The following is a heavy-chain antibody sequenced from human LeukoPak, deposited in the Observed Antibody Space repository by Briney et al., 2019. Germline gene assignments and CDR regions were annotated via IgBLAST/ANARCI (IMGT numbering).Heavy chain of an antibody. Sequence: GESLKISCKGSGYTFTSYWIAWVRQMPGKGLEWMGIIYPGDSDTRYSPSFQGQVTISADKSISTAYLQWSSLKASDTAMYYCARGYYYGSGSYYPLVYWGQGTLVTVSS. CDR2: IYPGDSDT. V-gene: IGHV5-51*01. CDR1: GYTFTSYW. CDR3: ARGYYYGSGSYYPLVY. D-gene: IGHD3-10*01. J-gene: IGHJ4*02.